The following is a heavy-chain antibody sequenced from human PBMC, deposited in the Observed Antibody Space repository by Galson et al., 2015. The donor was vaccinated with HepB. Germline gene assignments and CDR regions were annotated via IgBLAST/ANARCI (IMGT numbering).Heavy chain of an antibody. J-gene: IGHJ6*03. CDR1: GDTFSNYA. D-gene: IGHD3-10*01. CDR3: ARNGGLEYYYYMDV. Sequence: SVKVSCKASGDTFSNYAISWVRQAPGQGLEWMGGIIPIFRTTNSAQRFQGRVTITADESTSTIYKELSSLRSEDTAVYYCARNGGLEYYYYMDVWGKGTTVTVSS. CDR2: IIPIFRTT. V-gene: IGHV1-69*13.